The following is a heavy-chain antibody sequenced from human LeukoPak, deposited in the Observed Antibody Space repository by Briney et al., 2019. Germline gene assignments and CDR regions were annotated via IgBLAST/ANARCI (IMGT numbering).Heavy chain of an antibody. V-gene: IGHV4-34*01. Sequence: SETLSLTCGVSGGSFSFYYWSWIRQPPGKGLEWIGEISQSGSTNYNPSLKSRVNISLDTSENQFSLKLSSVTAADTAVYYCARALGAFDIWGQGTMVTVSS. J-gene: IGHJ3*02. CDR2: ISQSGST. CDR3: ARALGAFDI. CDR1: GGSFSFYY.